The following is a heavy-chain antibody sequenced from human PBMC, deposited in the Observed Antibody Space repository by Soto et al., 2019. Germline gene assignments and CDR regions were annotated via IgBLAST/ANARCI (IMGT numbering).Heavy chain of an antibody. D-gene: IGHD3-9*01. CDR3: ARSVDYDILTGYPSNWFDP. Sequence: ASVKVSCKASGYTFTSYYMHWVRQAPGQGLEWMGIINPSGGSTSYAQKFQGRVTMTRDTSTSTVYMELSSLRSEDTAEYYCARSVDYDILTGYPSNWFDPWGQGTLVTVSS. J-gene: IGHJ5*02. V-gene: IGHV1-46*03. CDR1: GYTFTSYY. CDR2: INPSGGST.